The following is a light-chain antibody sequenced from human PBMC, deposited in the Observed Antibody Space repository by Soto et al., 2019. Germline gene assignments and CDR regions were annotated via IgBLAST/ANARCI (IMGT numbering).Light chain of an antibody. J-gene: IGKJ3*01. Sequence: ERVMTQSPATLSVSPGERATLSCRASQSISSNLAWYQQKPGQAPRLLIYGASTRATGIPARFSGSGSGTGFTLTISSLQSEDFAVYYCQQYNNWPFTFGPGTKVDIK. V-gene: IGKV3-15*01. CDR1: QSISSN. CDR3: QQYNNWPFT. CDR2: GAS.